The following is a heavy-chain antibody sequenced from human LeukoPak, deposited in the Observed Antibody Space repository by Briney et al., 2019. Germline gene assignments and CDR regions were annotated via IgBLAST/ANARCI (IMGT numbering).Heavy chain of an antibody. CDR2: INPNSGGT. D-gene: IGHD2-2*01. CDR1: GYTFTDYY. CDR3: ASILGYCSSTSCSARNWFDP. Sequence: ASVKVSCQASGYTFTDYYMHWVRQAPGQGLEWMGWINPNSGGTNYAQKFQGRVTMTRDTSISTAYMELSRLRSDDTAVYYCASILGYCSSTSCSARNWFDPWGQGTLVTVSS. J-gene: IGHJ5*02. V-gene: IGHV1-2*02.